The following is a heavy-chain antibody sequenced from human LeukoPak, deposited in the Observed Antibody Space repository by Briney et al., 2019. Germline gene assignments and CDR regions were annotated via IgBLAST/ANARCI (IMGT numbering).Heavy chain of an antibody. J-gene: IGHJ4*02. CDR1: GFTFRTYG. Sequence: GGSLRLSCAASGFTFRTYGMSWVRQAPGKGLEWVSSISGSGGSTYYADSVKGRFSISRDNSKNTLYLQMSSLGAEDTAVYYCAKGGVPLVRGDFDYWGQGTLVTVSS. CDR3: AKGGVPLVRGDFDY. V-gene: IGHV3-23*01. D-gene: IGHD3-10*01. CDR2: ISGSGGST.